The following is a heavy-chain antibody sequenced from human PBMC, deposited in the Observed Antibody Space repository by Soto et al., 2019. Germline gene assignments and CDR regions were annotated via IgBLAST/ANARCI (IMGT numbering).Heavy chain of an antibody. CDR1: GGSFRGYY. J-gene: IGHJ6*02. Sequence: PSETLSPTCAVYGGSFRGYYWGRVPPPPGKGLDWIGEINHSGSTNYNPSLKSRVTISVDTSKNRFSLKLSSVTAADTAVYYCARGRRGYSYGPNYYYYGMDVWGQGTTVTVSS. CDR2: INHSGST. D-gene: IGHD5-18*01. CDR3: ARGRRGYSYGPNYYYYGMDV. V-gene: IGHV4-34*01.